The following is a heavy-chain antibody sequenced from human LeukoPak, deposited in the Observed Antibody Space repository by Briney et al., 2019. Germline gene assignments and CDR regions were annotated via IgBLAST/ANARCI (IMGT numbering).Heavy chain of an antibody. D-gene: IGHD5-18*01. J-gene: IGHJ4*02. V-gene: IGHV3-73*01. CDR2: IRSKANSYAT. CDR3: ITAGDTAMVLNY. Sequence: GGSLKLSCAASGFTFSGSAMHWVRQASGKGLEWVGRIRSKANSYATAYAASVKGRFTISRDDSKNTAYLQMNSLKTEDTAVCYCITAGDTAMVLNYWGQGTLVTVSS. CDR1: GFTFSGSA.